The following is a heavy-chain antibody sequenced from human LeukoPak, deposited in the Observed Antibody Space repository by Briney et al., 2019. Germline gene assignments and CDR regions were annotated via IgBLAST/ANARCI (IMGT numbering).Heavy chain of an antibody. D-gene: IGHD5-12*01. V-gene: IGHV4-59*01. J-gene: IGHJ4*02. CDR2: IYYSGST. CDR3: ARSLWLRLFDY. CDR1: GGSFSGYY. Sequence: SETLSLTCAVYGGSFSGYYWSWLRQPPGKGLEWIGYIYYSGSTNYNPSLKSRVTISVDTSKNQFSLKLSSVTAADTAVYYCARSLWLRLFDYWGQGTLVTVSS.